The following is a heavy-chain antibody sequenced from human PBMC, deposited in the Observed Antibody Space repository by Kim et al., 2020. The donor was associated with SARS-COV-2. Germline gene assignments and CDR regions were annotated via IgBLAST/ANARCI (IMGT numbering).Heavy chain of an antibody. V-gene: IGHV4-39*01. J-gene: IGHJ4*02. CDR2: IYYSGST. Sequence: SETLSLTCTVSGGSISSSSYYWGWIRQPPGKGLEWIGSIYYSGSTYYNPSLKSRVTISVDTSKNQFSLKLSSVTAADTAVYYCASLPFLAYYYGSGSYYPLYFDYWGQGTLVTVSS. CDR3: ASLPFLAYYYGSGSYYPLYFDY. D-gene: IGHD3-10*01. CDR1: GGSISSSSYY.